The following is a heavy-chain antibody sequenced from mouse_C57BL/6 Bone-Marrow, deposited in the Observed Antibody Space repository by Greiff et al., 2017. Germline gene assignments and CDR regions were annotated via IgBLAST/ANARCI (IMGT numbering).Heavy chain of an antibody. D-gene: IGHD2-4*01. Sequence: VQLQQPGAELVRPGTSVKLSCKASGYTFTSYWMHWVKQRPGQGLEWIGVIDPSDSYTNYNQKFKGKATLTVDTSSSTAYMQLSSLTSEDSAVYYCARSGYDYRFAYWGQGTLVTVSA. CDR1: GYTFTSYW. CDR3: ARSGYDYRFAY. V-gene: IGHV1-59*01. CDR2: IDPSDSYT. J-gene: IGHJ3*01.